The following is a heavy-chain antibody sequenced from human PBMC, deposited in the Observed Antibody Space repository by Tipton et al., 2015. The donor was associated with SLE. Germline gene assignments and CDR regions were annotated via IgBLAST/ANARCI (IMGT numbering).Heavy chain of an antibody. CDR1: GGSITIYY. D-gene: IGHD4-17*01. Sequence: TLSLTCTVSGGSITIYYWNWIRQAPGKGLEWVGYVYSSGSTHYNPSLSSRVTITLDTPKNQFSLRLTSATAADTAVYYCAKDYNHDNADYNWGQGTLVTVSS. J-gene: IGHJ4*02. CDR2: VYSSGST. CDR3: AKDYNHDNADYN. V-gene: IGHV4-59*01.